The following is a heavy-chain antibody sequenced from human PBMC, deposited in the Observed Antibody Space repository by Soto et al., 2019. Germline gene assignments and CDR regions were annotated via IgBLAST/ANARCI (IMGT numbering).Heavy chain of an antibody. CDR3: ARGGDSSGYYGYYFDY. CDR1: GGTFSSYA. V-gene: IGHV1-69*13. J-gene: IGHJ4*02. Sequence: GASVKVSCKASGGTFSSYAISWVRQAPGQGLEWMGGIIPIFGTANYAQKFQGRVTITADESTSTAYMELSSLRSEDTAVYYCARGGDSSGYYGYYFDYWGQGTLVTVSS. CDR2: IIPIFGTA. D-gene: IGHD3-22*01.